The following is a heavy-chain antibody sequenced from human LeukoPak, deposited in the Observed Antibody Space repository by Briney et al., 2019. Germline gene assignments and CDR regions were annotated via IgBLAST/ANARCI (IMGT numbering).Heavy chain of an antibody. V-gene: IGHV3-30*02. CDR1: GFTFSTYG. CDR3: AEDQKLQPFHY. CDR2: IQFDGSER. J-gene: IGHJ4*02. Sequence: GGSLRLSCAASGFTFSTYGMHWVRQAPGKGLEWVAFIQFDGSERFYADSVKGRFIISRDNSKNTLYLQMNSLRPEDTSVYYCAEDQKLQPFHYWGQGALVTVSS.